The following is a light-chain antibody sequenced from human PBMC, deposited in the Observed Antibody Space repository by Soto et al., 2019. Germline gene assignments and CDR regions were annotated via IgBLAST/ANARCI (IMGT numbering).Light chain of an antibody. Sequence: EIVLTQSPATLSLSPGERATLSCRASQSVSSYLSWYQQKPGQAPRLLIYDASNRATGIPARFSGSGSGTAFTRAISSLEAQDFAVYYCRTRSNWPLFTFGPGTKVDIK. J-gene: IGKJ3*01. CDR3: RTRSNWPLFT. CDR1: QSVSSY. V-gene: IGKV3-11*01. CDR2: DAS.